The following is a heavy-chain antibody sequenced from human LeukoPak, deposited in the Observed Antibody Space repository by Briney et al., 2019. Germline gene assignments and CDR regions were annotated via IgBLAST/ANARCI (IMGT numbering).Heavy chain of an antibody. CDR3: ARQDGLPIVVVTPYFDS. Sequence: PSETLSLTCTVSGGSISSSNYYWGWIRQPPGKGLEWIGSICYSGSTFYNPSLKSRVTISVDTSENQFSLKLSSVTAADTAVYYCARQDGLPIVVVTPYFDSWGQGTLVTVSS. V-gene: IGHV4-39*01. CDR1: GGSISSSNYY. J-gene: IGHJ4*02. D-gene: IGHD3-22*01. CDR2: ICYSGST.